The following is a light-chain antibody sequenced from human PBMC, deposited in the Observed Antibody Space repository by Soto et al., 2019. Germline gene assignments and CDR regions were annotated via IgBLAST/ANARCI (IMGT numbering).Light chain of an antibody. V-gene: IGKV3-11*01. CDR1: QSVSTY. Sequence: EIVLTQSPATLSLSPGERATLSCRASQSVSTYLAWYQQKPGQAPRLLIYDASNRATGIPARFTGSGSGTDFTLTISSLEPEHFAVYYCQQRRNWPRLAFGAGTQVDIX. CDR3: QQRRNWPRLA. J-gene: IGKJ4*01. CDR2: DAS.